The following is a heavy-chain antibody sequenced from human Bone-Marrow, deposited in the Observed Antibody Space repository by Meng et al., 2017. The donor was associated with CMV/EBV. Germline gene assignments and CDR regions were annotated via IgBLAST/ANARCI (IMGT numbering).Heavy chain of an antibody. V-gene: IGHV4-31*03. J-gene: IGHJ4*02. CDR2: IYYSGST. CDR1: GGSISSGGHY. Sequence: SETLSLTCTVSGGSISSGGHYWSWIRQHPGKGLEWIGYIYYSGSTYYNPSLKSRVTISVDTSKNQFSLKLSSVTAADTAVYYCARKSRYYDFWSGQDYWGQGTLVTVSS. D-gene: IGHD3-3*01. CDR3: ARKSRYYDFWSGQDY.